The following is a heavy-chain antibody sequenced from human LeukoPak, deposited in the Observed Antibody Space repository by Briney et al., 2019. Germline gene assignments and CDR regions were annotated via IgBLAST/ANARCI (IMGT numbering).Heavy chain of an antibody. V-gene: IGHV3-9*01. D-gene: IGHD1-14*01. Sequence: GGSLRLSCAASGVTFNDYDINWVRQPPGQGLEWVSGINWNSVYIDYADSVQGRFTISRDNAKKSVYLQMNSLTPDDTAFYYCANSRPDRYLDSWGQGTLVTVSS. J-gene: IGHJ4*02. CDR2: INWNSVYI. CDR3: ANSRPDRYLDS. CDR1: GVTFNDYD.